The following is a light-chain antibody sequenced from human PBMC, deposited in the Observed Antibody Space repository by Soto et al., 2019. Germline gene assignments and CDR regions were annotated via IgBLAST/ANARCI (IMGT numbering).Light chain of an antibody. Sequence: EIVLTQSPATLSLSPGERATLSCRASQSIGTSLDWYQQRPGQVPRLLIFDAFDRATGMPARFSGSGSGTDFTLTISNLEPDDFAVYYCQQRSQWSLTFGGGTKVEIK. V-gene: IGKV3-11*01. CDR2: DAF. J-gene: IGKJ4*01. CDR1: QSIGTS. CDR3: QQRSQWSLT.